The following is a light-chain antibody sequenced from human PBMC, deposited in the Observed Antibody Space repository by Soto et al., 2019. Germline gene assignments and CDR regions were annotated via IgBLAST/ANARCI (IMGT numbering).Light chain of an antibody. Sequence: DIQMTQSPSSLSASVGVRVTITCRASQSISSYLNWYQQKPGKAPKLLIYDASTLESGVPSRCSGSRSGTEFTLTSSSLQPEDFATYYCQQVNVYPSTFGGGTKVDIK. J-gene: IGKJ4*01. V-gene: IGKV1-39*01. CDR3: QQVNVYPST. CDR2: DAS. CDR1: QSISSY.